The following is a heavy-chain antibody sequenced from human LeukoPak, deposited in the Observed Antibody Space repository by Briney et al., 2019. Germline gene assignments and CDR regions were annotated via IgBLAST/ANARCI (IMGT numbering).Heavy chain of an antibody. V-gene: IGHV5-51*01. Sequence: GESLKISCKGSGYKFASYWIGWVRQMPGKGLEWMGIIYPGDSDTRYSPSFQGQVTISADKSISTAYLQWSSLKASDSAMFYCAVAPLRQPWVDFWGQGTLVTVSS. CDR1: GYKFASYW. CDR2: IYPGDSDT. J-gene: IGHJ4*02. CDR3: AVAPLRQPWVDF. D-gene: IGHD1-1*01.